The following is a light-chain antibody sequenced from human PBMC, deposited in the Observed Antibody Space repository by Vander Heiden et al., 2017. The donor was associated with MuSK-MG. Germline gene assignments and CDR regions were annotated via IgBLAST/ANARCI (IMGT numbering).Light chain of an antibody. J-gene: IGKJ4*01. Sequence: AIQLTQSPSSLSASVGDSVTITCLASQGISSALAWYQQKPGKAPKLLIYDASSLERGVKSRFSGSAAATDFTLTISSRHPEDFATYYCQQWISYPPLLTFGGGTKVEIK. CDR3: QQWISYPPLLT. V-gene: IGKV1-13*02. CDR1: QGISSA. CDR2: DAS.